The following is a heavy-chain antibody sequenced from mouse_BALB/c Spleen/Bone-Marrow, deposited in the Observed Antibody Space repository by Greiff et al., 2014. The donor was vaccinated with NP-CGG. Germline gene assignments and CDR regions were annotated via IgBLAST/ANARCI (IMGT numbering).Heavy chain of an antibody. D-gene: IGHD2-14*01. CDR2: IYPGDGST. CDR3: AYYRYDEYFDV. J-gene: IGHJ1*01. CDR1: GYTFTSYF. V-gene: IGHV1S56*01. Sequence: VQLQQSGPELVKPGASVKMSCKASGYTFTSYFIHWVKQRPGQGLEWIGWIYPGDGSTKYNEKVKVKTTLTADKSSSTAYMFLSSLTSEDSAIYFCAYYRYDEYFDVWGAGTTVTVSS.